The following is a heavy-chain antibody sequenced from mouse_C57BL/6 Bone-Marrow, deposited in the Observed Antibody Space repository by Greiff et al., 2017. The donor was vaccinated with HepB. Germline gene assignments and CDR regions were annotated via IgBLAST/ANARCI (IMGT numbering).Heavy chain of an antibody. CDR1: GFNFNTYA. J-gene: IGHJ2*01. D-gene: IGHD1-1*01. V-gene: IGHV10-3*01. Sequence: EVQLVESGGGLVQPKGSLKLSCAASGFNFNTYAMHWVRQAPGKGLEWVARIRSKSSNYATYYADSVKDRFTISRDDSQSMLYLQMNNLKTEDTAMYYCVSERVFTTVVEAWGDYFDYWGQGTTLTVSS. CDR3: VSERVFTTVVEAWGDYFDY. CDR2: IRSKSSNYAT.